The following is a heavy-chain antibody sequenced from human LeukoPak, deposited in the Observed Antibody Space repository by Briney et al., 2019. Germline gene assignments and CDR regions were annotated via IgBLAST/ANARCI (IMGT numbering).Heavy chain of an antibody. J-gene: IGHJ4*02. D-gene: IGHD6-19*01. CDR2: IQQDGSEK. V-gene: IGHV3-7*01. Sequence: GGSLRLSCAASGFTFSSYGMHWVRQAPGKGLEWVANIQQDGSEKYYVDSVKGRFTISRDNAKNSLYLQMNSLRAEDTAVYYCARGRRSDGSGPPYFDYWGQGTLVTVSS. CDR3: ARGRRSDGSGPPYFDY. CDR1: GFTFSSYG.